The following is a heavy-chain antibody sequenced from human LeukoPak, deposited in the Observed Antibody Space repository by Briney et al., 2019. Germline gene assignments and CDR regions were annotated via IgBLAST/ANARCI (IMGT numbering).Heavy chain of an antibody. J-gene: IGHJ3*02. CDR1: GGSISSGSYS. D-gene: IGHD1-26*01. CDR2: IYTSGST. Sequence: NPSQALSLTCTVSGGSISSGSYSWNWIRQPAGKGLEWIGRIYTSGSTNYNPSLKSRLTISVDTSKNQFSLKLSSVTAADTAVYYCARAEWELDDAFDIWGQGTMVTVSS. V-gene: IGHV4-61*02. CDR3: ARAEWELDDAFDI.